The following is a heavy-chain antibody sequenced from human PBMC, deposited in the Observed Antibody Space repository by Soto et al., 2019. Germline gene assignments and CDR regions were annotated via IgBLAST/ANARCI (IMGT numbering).Heavy chain of an antibody. Sequence: PSETLSLTCNVSIGSVSNGGYTWTWIRQPPGKGLEWIGYVYSSGSTKHNPSLKSRVTMSVDASKNQFSLKLTSMTTADTAVYYCASLSAATTRIPFWGQGTLVTVSS. CDR3: ASLSAATTRIPF. D-gene: IGHD1-26*01. CDR2: VYSSGST. V-gene: IGHV4-61*08. CDR1: IGSVSNGGYT. J-gene: IGHJ1*01.